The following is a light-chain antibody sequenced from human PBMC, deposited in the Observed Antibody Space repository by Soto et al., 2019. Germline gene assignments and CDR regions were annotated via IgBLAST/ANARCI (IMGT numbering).Light chain of an antibody. J-gene: IGLJ2*01. Sequence: QSVLTHPPSASGTPGQRVTSSCSGSSSNIGSHTVNWYQQFPGAAPKLLMYNDDQRPSGVPDRFSGSRSGSSASLAISGLQSEDEADYFCAAWDDSLNGVLFGGGTKLTVL. CDR2: NDD. V-gene: IGLV1-44*01. CDR1: SSNIGSHT. CDR3: AAWDDSLNGVL.